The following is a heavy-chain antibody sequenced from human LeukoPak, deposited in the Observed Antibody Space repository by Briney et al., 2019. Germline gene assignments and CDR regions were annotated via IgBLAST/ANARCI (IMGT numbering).Heavy chain of an antibody. CDR3: ARGTYYYDSSGYRTPTYFDY. CDR2: IIPIFGTA. Sequence: SVKVSCKASGGTFSSYAISWVRQAPGQGLEWMGGIIPIFGTANYAQKFQGRVTITADESTSTAYMELSSLRSEDTAVYYCARGTYYYDSSGYRTPTYFDYWGQGTLVTVSS. V-gene: IGHV1-69*13. D-gene: IGHD3-22*01. J-gene: IGHJ4*02. CDR1: GGTFSSYA.